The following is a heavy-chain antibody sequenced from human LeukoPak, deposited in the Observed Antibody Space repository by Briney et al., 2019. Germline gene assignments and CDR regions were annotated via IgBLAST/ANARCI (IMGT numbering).Heavy chain of an antibody. J-gene: IGHJ4*02. D-gene: IGHD6-6*01. CDR3: ARGVKTYSSLSPRTLFDY. Sequence: ASVKVSCKASGGTFSSYTISWVRQAPGQGLEWMGRIIPILGIANYAQKFQGRVTITADKSTSTAYMELSSLRSEDTAVYYCARGVKTYSSLSPRTLFDYWGQGTLVTVSS. CDR1: GGTFSSYT. V-gene: IGHV1-69*02. CDR2: IIPILGIA.